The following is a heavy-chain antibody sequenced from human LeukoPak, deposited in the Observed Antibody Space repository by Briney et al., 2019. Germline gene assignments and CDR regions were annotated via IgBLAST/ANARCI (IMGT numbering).Heavy chain of an antibody. J-gene: IGHJ4*02. V-gene: IGHV3-66*01. CDR2: IYTGGST. D-gene: IGHD6-13*01. CDR3: AREGIAAASNFDC. CDR1: GFTVSSSY. Sequence: GGSLRLSCAASGFTVSSSYMNWVRQAPGKGLEWVSVIYTGGSTYYADSVKGRFTISRDNSKNTLYLQMDSLRVEDTAVYYCAREGIAAASNFDCWGQGTLVTVSS.